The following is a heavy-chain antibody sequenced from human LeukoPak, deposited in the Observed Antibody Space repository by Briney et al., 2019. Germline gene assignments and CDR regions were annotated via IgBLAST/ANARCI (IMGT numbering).Heavy chain of an antibody. CDR1: GGTFSSYA. CDR2: IIPIFGTA. Sequence: SVKVSCKASGGTFSSYAISWVRQAPGQGLEWMGGIIPIFGTANYAQKFQGRVTITTDESTSTAYMELSSLRSEDTAVYYCAKDEVEMATDWGQGTLVTVSS. D-gene: IGHD5-24*01. V-gene: IGHV1-69*05. CDR3: AKDEVEMATD. J-gene: IGHJ4*02.